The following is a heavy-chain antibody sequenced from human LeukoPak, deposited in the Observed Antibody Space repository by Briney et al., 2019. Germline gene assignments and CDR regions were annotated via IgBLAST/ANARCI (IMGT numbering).Heavy chain of an antibody. D-gene: IGHD3-10*01. Sequence: SETLSLTCTVSGGSISSGSYYWSWIRQPAGKGLESIGRFYTTGSTNYNPSLKSRVTISVDTARNQFSLKLSSVTAADTAVYYCARGLYYYGSGSQDYWGQGTLATVSS. V-gene: IGHV4-61*02. J-gene: IGHJ4*02. CDR1: GGSISSGSYY. CDR2: FYTTGST. CDR3: ARGLYYYGSGSQDY.